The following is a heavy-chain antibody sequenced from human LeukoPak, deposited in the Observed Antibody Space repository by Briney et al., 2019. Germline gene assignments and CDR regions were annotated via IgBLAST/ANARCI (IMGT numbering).Heavy chain of an antibody. D-gene: IGHD3-10*01. V-gene: IGHV3-21*01. CDR3: ARDRVSMIRGVTAFDY. J-gene: IGHJ4*02. CDR2: ISSSGSYI. Sequence: GGSLRLSCAASGFTFSNHGMNWVRQAPGKGLEWVSSISSSGSYIYYADSVKGRFTISRDNAKNSLYLQMNSLRAEDTAVYCCARDRVSMIRGVTAFDYWGQGTLVTVSS. CDR1: GFTFSNHG.